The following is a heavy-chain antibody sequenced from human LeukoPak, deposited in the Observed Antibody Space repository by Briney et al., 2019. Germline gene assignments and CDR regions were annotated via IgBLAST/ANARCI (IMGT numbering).Heavy chain of an antibody. D-gene: IGHD3-16*01. J-gene: IGHJ5*01. CDR2: IYHSGST. V-gene: IGHV4-38-2*02. Sequence: PSETLSLTCTVSGYSISSGYYWGWIRQPPGKGLEWIGSIYHSGSTYYNPSLKSRVTISVDTSKNQFSLKLSSVTAADTAVYYCAGSGYDYVWGTFRATWFDSWGQGTLVTVSS. CDR1: GYSISSGYY. CDR3: AGSGYDYVWGTFRATWFDS.